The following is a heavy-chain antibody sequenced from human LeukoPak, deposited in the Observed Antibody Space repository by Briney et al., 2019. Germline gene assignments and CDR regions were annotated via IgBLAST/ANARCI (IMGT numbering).Heavy chain of an antibody. CDR3: ARDDDILTGNASGTWFDP. J-gene: IGHJ5*02. Sequence: ASVKVSCKASGYTFTGYYMHWVRQAPGQGLEWMGWINPNSGGTNYAQKFQGRVTMTRDTSISTAYMELSRLRSDDTAVYYCARDDDILTGNASGTWFDPWGQGTLVTVSS. V-gene: IGHV1-2*02. CDR2: INPNSGGT. D-gene: IGHD3-9*01. CDR1: GYTFTGYY.